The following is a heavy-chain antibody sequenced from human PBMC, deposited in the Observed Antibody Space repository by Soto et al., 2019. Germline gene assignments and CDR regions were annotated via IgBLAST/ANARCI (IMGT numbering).Heavy chain of an antibody. CDR3: ARNRFGVASNGPGAY. D-gene: IGHD3-3*01. Sequence: QVQVVQPVAEVGKSGASVKVSCKTSGYTFSDFAITWVRQAPGQGLEWMGWISPHTGKTNYAPRLQARVTMTTDPTTSTDYMELRSLRSDDTAVYFCARNRFGVASNGPGAYWGQGTLVTVSS. CDR1: GYTFSDFA. J-gene: IGHJ4*02. CDR2: ISPHTGKT. V-gene: IGHV1-18*01.